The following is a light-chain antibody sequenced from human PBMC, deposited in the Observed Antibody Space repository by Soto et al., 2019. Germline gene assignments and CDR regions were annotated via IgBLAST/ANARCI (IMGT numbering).Light chain of an antibody. V-gene: IGLV2-14*03. CDR3: CSYTSSSTHV. CDR2: DVN. CDR1: SSDVGSYNF. J-gene: IGLJ1*01. Sequence: QSALTQPASVSESPGQSITISCTGTSSDVGSYNFVSWYQQHPGKVPKLMIFDVNRRPSGVSDRFSGSKSGNRASLTISGLQAEDEGDYYCCSYTSSSTHVFGSGTKVTVL.